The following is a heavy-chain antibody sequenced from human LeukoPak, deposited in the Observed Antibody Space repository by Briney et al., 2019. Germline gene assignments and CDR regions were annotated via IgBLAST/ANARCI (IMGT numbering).Heavy chain of an antibody. CDR3: ARVAASSWPHYYYYYMDV. J-gene: IGHJ6*03. V-gene: IGHV3-48*03. D-gene: IGHD6-13*01. CDR1: GFTFSSYE. CDR2: ISSSGSTI. Sequence: GGSLRLSCAASGFTFSSYEMNWVRQAPGKGLGWVSYISSSGSTIYYADSVKGRFTISRDNAKNSLYLQMNSLRAEDTAVYYCARVAASSWPHYYYYYMDVWGKGTTVTISS.